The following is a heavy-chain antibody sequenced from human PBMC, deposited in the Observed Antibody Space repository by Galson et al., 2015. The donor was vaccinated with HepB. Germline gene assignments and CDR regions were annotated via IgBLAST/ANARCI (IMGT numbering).Heavy chain of an antibody. CDR3: AKSLWGSPFGELPSGFDP. CDR2: ISGSGGST. D-gene: IGHD3-10*01. J-gene: IGHJ5*02. Sequence: SLRLSCAASGFTFSSYAMSWVRQAPGKGLEWVSAISGSGGSTYYADSVKGRFTISRDNSKNTLYLQMNSLRAEDTAVYYCAKSLWGSPFGELPSGFDPWGQGTLVTVSS. CDR1: GFTFSSYA. V-gene: IGHV3-23*01.